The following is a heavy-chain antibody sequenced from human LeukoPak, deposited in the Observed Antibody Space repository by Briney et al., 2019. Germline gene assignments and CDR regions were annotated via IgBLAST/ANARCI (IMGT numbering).Heavy chain of an antibody. D-gene: IGHD2-15*01. CDR1: RFGSSVYW. CDR2: ITGDGSTI. CDR3: ARSRRADIVVVVADF. Sequence: GGSLRLSCAASRFGSSVYWMQWVRQPPGKGLVWVSHITGDGSTIKYADSVKGRFTISRDNAKNSLYLQMNSLRAEDTAVYYCARSRRADIVVVVADFWGRGTLVTVSS. J-gene: IGHJ4*02. V-gene: IGHV3-74*03.